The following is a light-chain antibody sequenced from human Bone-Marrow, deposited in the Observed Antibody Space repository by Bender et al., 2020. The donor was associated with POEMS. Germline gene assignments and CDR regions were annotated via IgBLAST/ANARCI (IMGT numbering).Light chain of an antibody. J-gene: IGLJ2*01. Sequence: SYVLTQPPSVSVAPGQTARITCGGNNIGSKSVHWYQQKPGQAPVLVVYDDSDRPSGIPERFAGSNSGNTATLTISGTQAVDEADYYCQAWDSSTPVFGGGTKLTVL. V-gene: IGLV3-21*02. CDR1: NIGSKS. CDR3: QAWDSSTPV. CDR2: DDS.